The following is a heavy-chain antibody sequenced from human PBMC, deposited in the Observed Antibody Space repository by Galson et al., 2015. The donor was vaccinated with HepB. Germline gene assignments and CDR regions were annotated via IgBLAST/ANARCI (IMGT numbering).Heavy chain of an antibody. V-gene: IGHV1-18*04. CDR1: GYTFTSYG. D-gene: IGHD3-10*01. J-gene: IGHJ6*02. CDR2: ISAYNGNT. CDR3: ARENGSGSYYMERDYYYGMDV. Sequence: SVKVSCKASGYTFTSYGISWVRLAPGQGLEWMGWISAYNGNTNYAQKLQGRVTMTTDTSTSTAYMELRSLRSDDTAVYYCARENGSGSYYMERDYYYGMDVWVQGTTVTVSS.